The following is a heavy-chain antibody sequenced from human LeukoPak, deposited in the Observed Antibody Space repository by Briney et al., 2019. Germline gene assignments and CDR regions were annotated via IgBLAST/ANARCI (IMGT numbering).Heavy chain of an antibody. V-gene: IGHV1-24*01. Sequence: ASVKVSCKASGGTFSSYAISWVRQAPGQGLEWMGGFDPEDVETIYAQKFQGRVTMTEDTSTETAYMELTSLRPEDTAVYYCATDFYRGRQFDYWGQGTLVTVSS. CDR2: FDPEDVET. D-gene: IGHD2/OR15-2a*01. CDR3: ATDFYRGRQFDY. CDR1: GGTFSSYA. J-gene: IGHJ4*02.